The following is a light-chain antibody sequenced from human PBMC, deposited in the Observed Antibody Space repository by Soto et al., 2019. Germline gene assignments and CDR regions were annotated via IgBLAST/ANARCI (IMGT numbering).Light chain of an antibody. CDR2: AAS. Sequence: DIQMTQSPSSLSASVGDRVTITCWASQGISSWLAWYQQKPEKAPKSLIYAASSLQSGVRSMFSGSVSGTDFTLPSSRLQPEDFETSYCQHYNSYPLTVGGGTKVEIK. J-gene: IGKJ4*01. CDR3: QHYNSYPLT. CDR1: QGISSW. V-gene: IGKV1D-16*01.